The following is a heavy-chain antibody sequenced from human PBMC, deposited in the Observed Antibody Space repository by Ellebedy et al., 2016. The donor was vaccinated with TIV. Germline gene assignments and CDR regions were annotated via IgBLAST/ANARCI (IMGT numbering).Heavy chain of an antibody. CDR2: ISYDGSNK. Sequence: PGGSLRLSCAASGFTFSSYGMPWVRQAPGKGLEWVAVISYDGSNKYYADSVKGRFTISRDNSKNTLYLQMNSLRAEDTAVYYCARALGSGGGMDVWGQGTTVTVSS. V-gene: IGHV3-30*03. D-gene: IGHD3-10*01. CDR1: GFTFSSYG. J-gene: IGHJ6*02. CDR3: ARALGSGGGMDV.